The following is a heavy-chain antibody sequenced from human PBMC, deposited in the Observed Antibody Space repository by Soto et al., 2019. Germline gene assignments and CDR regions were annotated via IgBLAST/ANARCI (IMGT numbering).Heavy chain of an antibody. D-gene: IGHD6-13*01. J-gene: IGHJ4*02. CDR2: IYHSGST. CDR1: GGSITSSKW. CDR3: ARGWDSSSMYYFDS. V-gene: IGHV4-4*02. Sequence: QVQLQESGPGLVKPSETLSLTCTVSGGSITSSKWWSWVRQPPGKGLEWIGEIYHSGSTNYNTSLKSRVTISVDKSQNQFFLKLSSVTAADTAVYYCARGWDSSSMYYFDSWGQGTLVTVSS.